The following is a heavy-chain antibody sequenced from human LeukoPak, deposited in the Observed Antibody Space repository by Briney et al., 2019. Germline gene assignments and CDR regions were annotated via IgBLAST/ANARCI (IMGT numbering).Heavy chain of an antibody. CDR2: IYTKGRT. CDR1: GGSISRESDY. D-gene: IGHD2-15*01. Sequence: SETLSLTCTVSGGSISRESDYWSWIRQPAGKGLEWIGHIYTKGRTNYNPSLESRVTISVDTSKNQFSLKLSSVTAAHTAVYYCARGVVAAINFDYWGQGTLVTVSS. CDR3: ARGVVAAINFDY. J-gene: IGHJ4*02. V-gene: IGHV4-61*09.